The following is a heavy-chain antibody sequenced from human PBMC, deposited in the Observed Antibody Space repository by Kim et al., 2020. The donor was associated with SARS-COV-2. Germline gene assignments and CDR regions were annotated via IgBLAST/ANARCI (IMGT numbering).Heavy chain of an antibody. V-gene: IGHV4-39*01. J-gene: IGHJ4*02. Sequence: YTPSLKSRVTISVDTSKNQFSLKLSSVTAADTAVYYCAAQDYYGSGSSHYWGQGTLVTVSS. CDR3: AAQDYYGSGSSHY. D-gene: IGHD3-10*01.